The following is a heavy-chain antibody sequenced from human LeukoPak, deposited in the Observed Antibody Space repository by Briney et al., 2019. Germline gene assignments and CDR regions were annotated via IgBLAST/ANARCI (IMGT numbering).Heavy chain of an antibody. CDR1: GLSVSSSY. Sequence: GGSLRLSCVVSGLSVSSSYMNWVRQVPGKGPEWVSVIYRSGSTYYADSVKGRFTISRDNSKNTLYLQMNSLRAEDTAVYYCAREVRVFWSAYGAFDIWGQGTMVTVSS. CDR3: AREVRVFWSAYGAFDI. D-gene: IGHD3-3*01. J-gene: IGHJ3*02. V-gene: IGHV3-53*01. CDR2: IYRSGST.